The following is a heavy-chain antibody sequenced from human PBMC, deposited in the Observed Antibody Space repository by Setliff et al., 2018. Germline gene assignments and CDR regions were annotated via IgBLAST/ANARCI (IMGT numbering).Heavy chain of an antibody. Sequence: AASVKVSCTASGYSFTSHYMHWVRQAPGQGLEWMGIINPGGLSSSSTQKLEGRVTMPRDTSTSTVYMELNSLTSDDTAVYYCARAGVAAAGRKGGLDHWGQGTLVTVSS. CDR2: INPGGLSS. CDR3: ARAGVAAAGRKGGLDH. V-gene: IGHV1-46*01. CDR1: GYSFTSHY. D-gene: IGHD6-25*01. J-gene: IGHJ4*02.